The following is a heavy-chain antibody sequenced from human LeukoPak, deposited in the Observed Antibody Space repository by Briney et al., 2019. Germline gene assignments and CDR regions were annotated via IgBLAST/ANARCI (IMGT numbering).Heavy chain of an antibody. V-gene: IGHV3-23*01. J-gene: IGHJ4*02. Sequence: GGSLRLSCAASGFTFSSYAMSWVRQAPGKGLEWVSAISGSGGGTYYADSVKGRFTISRDNSKNTLYLQMNSLRAEDTAVYYCAKDRRQQLVGGAFDYWGQGTLVTVSS. CDR1: GFTFSSYA. D-gene: IGHD6-13*01. CDR3: AKDRRQQLVGGAFDY. CDR2: ISGSGGGT.